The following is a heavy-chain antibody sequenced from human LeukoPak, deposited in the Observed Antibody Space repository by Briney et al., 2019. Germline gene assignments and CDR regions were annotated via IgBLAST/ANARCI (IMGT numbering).Heavy chain of an antibody. CDR1: GFTFNDFA. D-gene: IGHD4-17*01. J-gene: IGHJ4*02. V-gene: IGHV3-9*01. Sequence: PGRSLRLSCAASGFTFNDFAMPWVRLTPGKGLEWVSGISWNSGRIGYADSVKGRFTISRDNAENSLYLQMNSLRTEDTALYYCVKDGGDYGDYSYYFDYWGQGTLVTVSS. CDR2: ISWNSGRI. CDR3: VKDGGDYGDYSYYFDY.